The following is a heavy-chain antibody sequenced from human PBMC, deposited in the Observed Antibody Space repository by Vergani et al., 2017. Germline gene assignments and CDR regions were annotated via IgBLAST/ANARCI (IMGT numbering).Heavy chain of an antibody. Sequence: EVQLLESGGGLVQPGGSLRLSCAASGFTFSSYAMSWVRQAPGKGLEWVSAISGSGGSTYYAASVKGRFTISRDNSKNTLYLQMNSLRAEDTAVYYWAKEHGYSSSWYMDAFDIWGQGTMVTVSS. J-gene: IGHJ3*02. D-gene: IGHD6-13*01. V-gene: IGHV3-23*01. CDR3: AKEHGYSSSWYMDAFDI. CDR1: GFTFSSYA. CDR2: ISGSGGST.